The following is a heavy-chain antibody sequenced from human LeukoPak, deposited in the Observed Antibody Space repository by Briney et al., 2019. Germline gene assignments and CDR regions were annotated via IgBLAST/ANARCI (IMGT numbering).Heavy chain of an antibody. CDR2: IYPGDSDT. CDR1: GYSFTSYW. CDR3: ARRLSVGYAFAI. D-gene: IGHD1-1*01. J-gene: IGHJ3*02. Sequence: GGSLKISCKSSGYSFTSYWIDWVRQMPGKRLEWMGIIYPGDSDTRYSPSFQGQVTISADKSISTAYLQWSSLKASDTAMYYCARRLSVGYAFAIWGQRTMVTVSS. V-gene: IGHV5-51*01.